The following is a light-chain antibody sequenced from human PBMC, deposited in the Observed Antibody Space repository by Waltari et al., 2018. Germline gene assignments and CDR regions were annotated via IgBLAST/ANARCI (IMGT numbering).Light chain of an antibody. Sequence: IVLTQSPGTLSLSPGDRASLSCKASQRLGKNYVAWYQHKPGQAPRLVIYGASSRAAGIPDRFSGSGYGTDFTLTISRLEPEDFAVYYCQQYASSVLYTFGQGTKLEIK. J-gene: IGKJ2*01. CDR3: QQYASSVLYT. CDR1: QRLGKNY. V-gene: IGKV3-20*01. CDR2: GAS.